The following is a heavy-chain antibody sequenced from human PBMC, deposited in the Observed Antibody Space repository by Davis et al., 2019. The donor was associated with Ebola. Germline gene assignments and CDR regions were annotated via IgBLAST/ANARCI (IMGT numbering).Heavy chain of an antibody. D-gene: IGHD4-17*01. CDR2: IYYSGST. CDR3: ARVTTVTTSVGYYYYYGMDV. Sequence: MPSETLSLTCAVYGGSFSSYYWSWIRQPPGKGLEWIGYIYYSGSTNYNPSLKSRVTISVDTSKNQFSLKLSSVTAADTAVYYCARVTTVTTSVGYYYYYGMDVWGQGTTVTVSS. J-gene: IGHJ6*02. CDR1: GGSFSSYY. V-gene: IGHV4-59*01.